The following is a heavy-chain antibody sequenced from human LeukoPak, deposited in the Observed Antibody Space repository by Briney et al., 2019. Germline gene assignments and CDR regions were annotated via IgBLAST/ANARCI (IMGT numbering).Heavy chain of an antibody. CDR3: ARGRKDYRYYYGMDV. D-gene: IGHD4-11*01. CDR2: IIPIFGTA. Sequence: SVKVSCKASGGTFSSYAISWVRQAPGQGLEWMGGIIPIFGTANYAQKFQGRVTITADEPTSTAYMELSSLRSEDTAVYYCARGRKDYRYYYGMDVWGQGTTVTVSS. CDR1: GGTFSSYA. V-gene: IGHV1-69*13. J-gene: IGHJ6*02.